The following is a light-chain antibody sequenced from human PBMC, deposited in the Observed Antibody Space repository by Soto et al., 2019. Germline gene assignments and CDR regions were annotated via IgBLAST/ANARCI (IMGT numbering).Light chain of an antibody. Sequence: EMVLAQSPATLSVSPGERATLSCRASQSISIYLAWYQQKPGQAPRLLIYDVFNRATGIPARFSGSGSGTDFTLTISSLEPEDFAVYYCQQRSNWPPEITFGQGTRLEIK. V-gene: IGKV3-11*01. CDR3: QQRSNWPPEIT. J-gene: IGKJ5*01. CDR1: QSISIY. CDR2: DVF.